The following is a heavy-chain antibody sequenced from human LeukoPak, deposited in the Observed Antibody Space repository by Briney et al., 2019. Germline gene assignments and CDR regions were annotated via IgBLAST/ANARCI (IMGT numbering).Heavy chain of an antibody. Sequence: GGSLRLSCAASGFTFSSYSMNWVRQAPGKGLEWVSAISGSGGSTYYADSVKGRFTISRDNSKNTLYLQMNSLRAEDTAVYYCAKGAYYDSSGYLFDYWGQGTLVTVSS. CDR2: ISGSGGST. CDR1: GFTFSSYS. J-gene: IGHJ4*02. CDR3: AKGAYYDSSGYLFDY. V-gene: IGHV3-23*01. D-gene: IGHD3-22*01.